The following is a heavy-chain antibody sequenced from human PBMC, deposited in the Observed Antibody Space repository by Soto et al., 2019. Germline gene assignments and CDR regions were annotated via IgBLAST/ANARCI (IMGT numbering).Heavy chain of an antibody. CDR3: AREGIAANWFDP. V-gene: IGHV4-4*07. Sequence: SETLSLTCTVSGGSISSYYWSWIRQPAGKGLEWIGRIYTSGSTNYNPSLKSRVTMSVDKSKNQFSLKLSSVTAADTAVYYCAREGIAANWFDPWGQGTLVTVSS. CDR1: GGSISSYY. CDR2: IYTSGST. J-gene: IGHJ5*02. D-gene: IGHD6-13*01.